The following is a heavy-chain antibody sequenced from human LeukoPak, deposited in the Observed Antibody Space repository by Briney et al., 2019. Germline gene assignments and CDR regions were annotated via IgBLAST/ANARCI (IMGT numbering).Heavy chain of an antibody. CDR1: GFTFSSYA. CDR3: AKKSNTYSGSDFDY. J-gene: IGHJ4*02. Sequence: GGSLRLSCAASGFTFSSYAMTWVHQAPGQGLEWVAAISGSGATTYYAGSVKGRFTISRDNSKNTLYLQMNSLRAEDTAVYYCAKKSNTYSGSDFDYWGQGTLVTVSS. V-gene: IGHV3-23*01. D-gene: IGHD1-26*01. CDR2: ISGSGATT.